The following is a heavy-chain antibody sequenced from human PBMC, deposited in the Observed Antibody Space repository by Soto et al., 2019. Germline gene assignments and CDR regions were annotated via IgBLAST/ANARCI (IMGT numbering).Heavy chain of an antibody. CDR3: ARDSDDYYENYYYGMDV. V-gene: IGHV3-33*01. D-gene: IGHD3-22*01. J-gene: IGHJ6*02. Sequence: QVQLVESGGGVVQPGRSLRLSCAASGFTFSSYGMHWVRQAPGKGLEWVAVIWYDGSNKYYADSVKGRFTISRDNSKNTLYLQMNSLRAEDTAVYYCARDSDDYYENYYYGMDVWGQGTTVTVSS. CDR2: IWYDGSNK. CDR1: GFTFSSYG.